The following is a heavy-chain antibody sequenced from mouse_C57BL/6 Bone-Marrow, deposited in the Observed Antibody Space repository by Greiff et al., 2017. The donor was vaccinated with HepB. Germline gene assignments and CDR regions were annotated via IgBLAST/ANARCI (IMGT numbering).Heavy chain of an antibody. J-gene: IGHJ4*01. CDR1: GFTFSDYY. Sequence: EVHLVESGGGLVQPGGSLKLSCAASGFTFSDYYMYWVRQTPEKRLEWVAYISNGGGSTYYPDTVKGRFTISRDNAKNTLYLQMSRLKSEDTAMYYCARDRRSYYAMDYWGQGTSVTVSS. CDR2: ISNGGGST. CDR3: ARDRRSYYAMDY. V-gene: IGHV5-12*01.